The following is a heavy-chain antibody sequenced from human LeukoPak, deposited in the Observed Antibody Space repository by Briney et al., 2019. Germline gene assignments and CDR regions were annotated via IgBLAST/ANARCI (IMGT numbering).Heavy chain of an antibody. D-gene: IGHD1-26*01. V-gene: IGHV4-59*02. CDR2: MHYSGSP. J-gene: IGHJ4*02. Sequence: SETLSLTCTVSGWSVSTYYWSWIRQTPGTGLEWIAYMHYSGSPNYNPSLKSRVTMSVDTSKNPFSLKLYSVTAADTAVYYCARDIRMIGATHYFDYWGPGAQVTVSS. CDR3: ARDIRMIGATHYFDY. CDR1: GWSVSTYY.